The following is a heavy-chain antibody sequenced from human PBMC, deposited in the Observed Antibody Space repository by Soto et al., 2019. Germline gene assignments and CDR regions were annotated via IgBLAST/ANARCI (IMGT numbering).Heavy chain of an antibody. J-gene: IGHJ3*02. D-gene: IGHD3-9*01. Sequence: PGGSLRLSCAASRFTFSSYAMNWVRQAPGKGLEWVSGIDGSGVRTYYADSVKGRFTISRDNSKNTLYLQMNSLRAEDTAVYYCATYYDILTGYYTSDAFDIRGQGTMVTVSS. CDR2: IDGSGVRT. V-gene: IGHV3-23*01. CDR1: RFTFSSYA. CDR3: ATYYDILTGYYTSDAFDI.